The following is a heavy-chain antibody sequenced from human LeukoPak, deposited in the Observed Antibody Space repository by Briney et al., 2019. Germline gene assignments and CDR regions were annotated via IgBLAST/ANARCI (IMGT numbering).Heavy chain of an antibody. CDR2: IRGNSERT. CDR3: AREQSGTRGWYTVDY. D-gene: IGHD6-19*01. Sequence: GGSLRLSCAASGFTFSAYAITWVRQAQGKGLEWVSAIRGNSERTYYADSVRGRFTISRDNSKDTVYLQISSLRVEDTAVYYCAREQSGTRGWYTVDYWGQGTLVAVSS. CDR1: GFTFSAYA. V-gene: IGHV3-23*01. J-gene: IGHJ4*02.